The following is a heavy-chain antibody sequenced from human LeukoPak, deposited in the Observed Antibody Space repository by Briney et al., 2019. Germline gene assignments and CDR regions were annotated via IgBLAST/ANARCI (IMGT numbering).Heavy chain of an antibody. J-gene: IGHJ6*02. V-gene: IGHV1-18*01. CDR3: SRGDPYYYYGMDV. CDR1: DYTFTSYG. CDR2: ISGNSGNT. Sequence: GASVKVSCKTSDYTFTSYGISWVRQAPGRGLEWMGWISGNSGNTNYAQKLQGRVTMTRDTSTSTAYMELGSLRSDDTAVYYCSRGDPYYYYGMDVWGQGTTVTVSS.